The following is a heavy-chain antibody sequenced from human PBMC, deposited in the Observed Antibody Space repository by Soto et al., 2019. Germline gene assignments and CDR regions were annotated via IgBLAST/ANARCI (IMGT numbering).Heavy chain of an antibody. CDR3: ARRRGSDFDY. J-gene: IGHJ4*02. CDR1: GYSFATYW. V-gene: IGHV5-51*01. D-gene: IGHD3-10*01. CDR2: IFPADSDT. Sequence: GESLKISCKGFGYSFATYWIGWVRRVPGKGLEWMGIIFPADSDTRYSPSFQGQVTISADKSMSTAYLQWSSLRASDTAMYYCARRRGSDFDYWGQGTLVTVSS.